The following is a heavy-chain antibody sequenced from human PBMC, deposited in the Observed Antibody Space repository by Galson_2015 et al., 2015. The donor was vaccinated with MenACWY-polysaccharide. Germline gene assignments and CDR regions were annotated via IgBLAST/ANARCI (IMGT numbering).Heavy chain of an antibody. CDR3: ARGHYGMDV. Sequence: SLRLSCAASGFTFSSYWMHWVRQAPGKGLEWLSYISKSGDSIYYGDSVKGRFAISRDNSKNSLYLQMHSLRAEDTAVYSCARGHYGMDVWGQGTTVTVSS. CDR1: GFTFSSYW. J-gene: IGHJ6*02. V-gene: IGHV3-48*04. CDR2: ISKSGDSI.